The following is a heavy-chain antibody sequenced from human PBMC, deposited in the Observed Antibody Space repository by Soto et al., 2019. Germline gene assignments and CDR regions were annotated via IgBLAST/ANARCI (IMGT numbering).Heavy chain of an antibody. D-gene: IGHD2-15*01. Sequence: EVQLVESGGDLVQPGGSLKLSCGISGFTLSSYDMHWVRQTPGKGLEWVSSIGVTGDTYYLDSVRGRFTISRENARDSVYLQMNSLRAEDTAVYFCAREFCSGGVCYGWYYLEHWGQGTLVTVSA. V-gene: IGHV3-13*01. CDR1: GFTLSSYD. CDR2: IGVTGDT. J-gene: IGHJ4*02. CDR3: AREFCSGGVCYGWYYLEH.